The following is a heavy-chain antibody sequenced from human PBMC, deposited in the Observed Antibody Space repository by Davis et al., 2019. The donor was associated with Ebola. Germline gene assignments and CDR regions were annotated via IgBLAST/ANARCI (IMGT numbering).Heavy chain of an antibody. V-gene: IGHV4-59*01. CDR1: GGSISNYY. J-gene: IGHJ6*02. Sequence: MPSETLSLTCTVSGGSISNYYWSWIRQPPGKGLEWIGYIYYSGSTKYNPSLKSRVMMSLDTSKNQFSLRLNSVTAADTAVYHCARVGRYTYNGMDVWGLGTTVTVSS. CDR2: IYYSGST. D-gene: IGHD2-2*02. CDR3: ARVGRYTYNGMDV.